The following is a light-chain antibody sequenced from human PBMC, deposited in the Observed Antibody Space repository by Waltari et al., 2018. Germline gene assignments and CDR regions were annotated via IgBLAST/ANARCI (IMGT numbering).Light chain of an antibody. CDR2: DGS. CDR1: SSDVAGYNY. J-gene: IGLJ1*01. CDR3: SSYTYISPYV. V-gene: IGLV2-14*03. Sequence: QSALTQPASVSGSPGQSITISCTGTSSDVAGYNYVSWYQQHPGKAPKLMIYDGSIRPSGVSTRFSGAKSGNTASLTISGLQTDDEADDFCSSYTYISPYVFGPGTKVTVL.